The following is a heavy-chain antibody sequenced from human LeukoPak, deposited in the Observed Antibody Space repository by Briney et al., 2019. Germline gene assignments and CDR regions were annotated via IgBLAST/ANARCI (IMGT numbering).Heavy chain of an antibody. J-gene: IGHJ4*02. CDR1: GFTFSSYG. CDR2: IWYDGSNK. D-gene: IGHD2-8*01. V-gene: IGHV3-33*01. CDR3: ARDLDLGYCTNGVCYYIDY. Sequence: GSLRLSCAASGFTFSSYGMHWVRQAPGKGLEWVAVIWYDGSNKYYADSVKGRFTISRDNSKNTLYLQMNSLRAEDTAVYYCARDLDLGYCTNGVCYYIDYWGQGTLVTVSS.